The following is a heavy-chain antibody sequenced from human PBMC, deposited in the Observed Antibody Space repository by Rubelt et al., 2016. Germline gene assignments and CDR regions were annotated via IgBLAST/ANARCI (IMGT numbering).Heavy chain of an antibody. CDR3: ARQEIAVVPAAIGAFDI. Sequence: QLQLQESGPGLVKPSETLSLTCTVSGGSISSRSYYWGWIRQPPGKGLEWIGSIYSSGSIFYNPSLMSRVTKYVGRSKNQFSLKLTSVTAADTAGYYCARQEIAVVPAAIGAFDIWGQGTMVTVSS. J-gene: IGHJ3*02. D-gene: IGHD2-2*02. V-gene: IGHV4-39*01. CDR1: GGSISSRSYY. CDR2: IYSSGSI.